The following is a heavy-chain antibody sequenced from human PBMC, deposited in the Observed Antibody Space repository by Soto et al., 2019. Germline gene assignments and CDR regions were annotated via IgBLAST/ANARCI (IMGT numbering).Heavy chain of an antibody. J-gene: IGHJ6*02. V-gene: IGHV3-23*01. CDR3: ARDHRARGYSSSWSYYGMDV. Sequence: PGVSLGLSFAASEFIFPTYAMTWVRQAPGKGLEWVSSISGSTDDTFYADSVKGRFTISRDNSKNTLYLQMNSLRAEDTAVYYCARDHRARGYSSSWSYYGMDVWGQGTTVTVTS. CDR2: ISGSTDDT. D-gene: IGHD6-13*01. CDR1: EFIFPTYA.